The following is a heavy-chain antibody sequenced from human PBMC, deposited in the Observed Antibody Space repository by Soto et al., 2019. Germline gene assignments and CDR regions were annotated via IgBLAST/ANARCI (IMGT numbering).Heavy chain of an antibody. J-gene: IGHJ3*02. V-gene: IGHV1-46*01. D-gene: IGHD2-8*01. CDR1: GYTFTSYY. Sequence: ASVKVSCKASGYTFTSYYMHWVRQAPGQGLEWMGIINPSGGSTSYAQKFQGRVTMTRDTSTSTVYMELSSLRSEDTAVYYCARDRKYCTNGVCSPGWSVFDIWGQGTMVTVSS. CDR2: INPSGGST. CDR3: ARDRKYCTNGVCSPGWSVFDI.